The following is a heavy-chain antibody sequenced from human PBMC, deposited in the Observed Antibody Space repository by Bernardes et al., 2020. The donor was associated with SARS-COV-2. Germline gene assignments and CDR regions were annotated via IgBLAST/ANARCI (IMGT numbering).Heavy chain of an antibody. CDR1: GLTFSNYA. V-gene: IGHV3-23*01. Sequence: GGSLRLSCAASGLTFSNYAMSWVRQAPGKGLEWVSALSGSGHTAYYADSVRGRFTISRDNSKNTLYLQMNSLRVDDTAIFYCAKVVSGPVVGEDSFDSWGQGTLVIVSS. CDR2: LSGSGHTA. CDR3: AKVVSGPVVGEDSFDS. J-gene: IGHJ4*02. D-gene: IGHD2-21*01.